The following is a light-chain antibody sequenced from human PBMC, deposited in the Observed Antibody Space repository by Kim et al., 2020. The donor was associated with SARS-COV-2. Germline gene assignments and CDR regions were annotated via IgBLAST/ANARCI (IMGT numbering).Light chain of an antibody. J-gene: IGLJ3*02. CDR1: NNGVGGYNL. V-gene: IGLV2-23*02. Sequence: QAITISCAGTNNGVGGYNLVSWFQQYPGKAPKLIIYEVTKRPSGVSTRFSASKSGNTATLTISGLQTEDEADYICCSYAGYVIHWVFGRGTQLTVL. CDR3: CSYAGYVIHWV. CDR2: EVT.